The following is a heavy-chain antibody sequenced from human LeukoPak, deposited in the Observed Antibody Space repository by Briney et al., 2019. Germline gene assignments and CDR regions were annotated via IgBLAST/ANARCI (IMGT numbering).Heavy chain of an antibody. D-gene: IGHD5-18*01. Sequence: PGGSLRLSCTASGFTFSDYWMHWVRQAPGKGLVWVSRINSDGSRTNYADCVKGRFTISRDNAKNTVFLQMHSLRAEDAAVYYCARVITGSTYGQFDYWGQGALATVSS. CDR3: ARVITGSTYGQFDY. J-gene: IGHJ4*02. CDR2: INSDGSRT. CDR1: GFTFSDYW. V-gene: IGHV3-74*01.